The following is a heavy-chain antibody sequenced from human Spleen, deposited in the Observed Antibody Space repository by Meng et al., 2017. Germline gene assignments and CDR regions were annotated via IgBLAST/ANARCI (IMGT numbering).Heavy chain of an antibody. CDR1: GASISSDNW. CDR3: TKNDFYCLGY. D-gene: IGHD2-21*01. V-gene: IGHV4-4*02. J-gene: IGHJ4*02. Sequence: QVQLQGAGPGLVKPSGTLSLTCAVPGASISSDNWWSWVRQPPGKGLEWIGEIYHSGSTNYNPSLKSRITISVDKPKNQFSLTLSSVTAADTAVYYCTKNDFYCLGYWGQGTLVTVSS. CDR2: IYHSGST.